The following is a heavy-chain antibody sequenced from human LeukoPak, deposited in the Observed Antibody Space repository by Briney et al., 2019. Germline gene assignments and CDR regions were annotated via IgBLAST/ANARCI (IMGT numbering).Heavy chain of an antibody. CDR3: ARIRHYYDSSGYYPFDY. J-gene: IGHJ4*02. Sequence: PSETLSLTCTVSGGTISSSSYYWGWIRQPPGKGLEWLGSIYYSGSTYYNPSLKSRVTISVDTSKNQFSLKLSSVTAADTAVYYCARIRHYYDSSGYYPFDYWGQGTLVTVSS. CDR2: IYYSGST. V-gene: IGHV4-39*07. D-gene: IGHD3-22*01. CDR1: GGTISSSSYY.